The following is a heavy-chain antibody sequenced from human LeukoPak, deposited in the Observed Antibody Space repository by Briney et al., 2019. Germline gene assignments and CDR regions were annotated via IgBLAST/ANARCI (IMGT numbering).Heavy chain of an antibody. V-gene: IGHV4-59*12. Sequence: SETLSLTCTVSGGSTSSYYWSWIRQPPGKGLEWIGYIYYSGSTNYNPSLKSRVTISVDTSKNQFSLKLSSVTAADTAVYYCARGRRGYSGYDKKGLDYWGQGTLVTVSS. CDR1: GGSTSSYY. D-gene: IGHD5-12*01. J-gene: IGHJ4*02. CDR3: ARGRRGYSGYDKKGLDY. CDR2: IYYSGST.